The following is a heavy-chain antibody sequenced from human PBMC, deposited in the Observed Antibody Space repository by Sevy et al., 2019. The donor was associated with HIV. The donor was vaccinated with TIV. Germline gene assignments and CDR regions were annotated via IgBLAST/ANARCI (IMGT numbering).Heavy chain of an antibody. J-gene: IGHJ5*02. CDR2: IKPDGSEK. CDR3: ARDVGWQRFDP. D-gene: IGHD2-15*01. Sequence: GGSLRLSCAASGFSFSNYWMNWARQAPGKGLEWVANIKPDGSEKYYVDSVKGRFTISRDNPKQSLFLQMNSLRAEDMAVYYCARDVGWQRFDPWGQGTLVTVSS. V-gene: IGHV3-7*01. CDR1: GFSFSNYW.